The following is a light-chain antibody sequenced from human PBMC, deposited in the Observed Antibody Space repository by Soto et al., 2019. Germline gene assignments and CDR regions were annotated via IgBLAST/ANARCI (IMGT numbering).Light chain of an antibody. CDR1: SSDVGGYNY. Sequence: QSVLTQPASVSGSPGQSITISCTGTSSDVGGYNYVSWYQQHPGKAPKLMIYEVSNRPSGVSNRFSGSKSGNTASLTISGLQAEDEADYYCSSSTSITTYVFGTGTKVTVL. CDR2: EVS. J-gene: IGLJ1*01. V-gene: IGLV2-14*01. CDR3: SSSTSITTYV.